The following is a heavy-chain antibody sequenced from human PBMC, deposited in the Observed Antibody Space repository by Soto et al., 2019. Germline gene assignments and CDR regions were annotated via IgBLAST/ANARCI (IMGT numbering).Heavy chain of an antibody. CDR3: ARWSGADAFDI. V-gene: IGHV1-69*06. CDR1: GGTFN. D-gene: IGHD7-27*01. Sequence: ASVKVSCKVSGGTFNIRWVRQAPGQGLEWMGGIIPVIDTANYARKFQGRVVISADRATNIVYMEMMSLTLEDTAVYYCARWSGADAFDIWGQGTMVTVSS. J-gene: IGHJ3*02. CDR2: IIPVIDTA.